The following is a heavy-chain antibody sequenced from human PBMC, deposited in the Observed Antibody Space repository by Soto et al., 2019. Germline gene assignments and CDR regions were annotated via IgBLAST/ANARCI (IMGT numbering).Heavy chain of an antibody. Sequence: SETLSLTCTVSGGSISSYYWSWIRQPPGKGLEWIGYIYYSGSTNYNPSLKSRVTISVDTSKNQFSLKLSSVTAADTAVYYCARDRGYCSGGSCYFDYWGQGTLVTVSS. J-gene: IGHJ4*02. V-gene: IGHV4-59*01. CDR2: IYYSGST. D-gene: IGHD2-15*01. CDR1: GGSISSYY. CDR3: ARDRGYCSGGSCYFDY.